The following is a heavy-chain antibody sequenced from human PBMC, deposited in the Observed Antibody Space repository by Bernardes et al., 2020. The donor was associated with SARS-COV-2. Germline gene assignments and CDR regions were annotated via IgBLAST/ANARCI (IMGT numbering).Heavy chain of an antibody. CDR3: ARTRTTISTTGIPVDY. CDR2: INPNTGGT. D-gene: IGHD2-21*02. V-gene: IGHV1-2*02. Sequence: ASVKVSCKASGYTFSDYFIHWVRQAPGHRLEWMGWINPNTGGTNYVQKFQGRVTMTRDTSITTAYMELSWLGSDDTAIYYCARTRTTISTTGIPVDYWGQGTLVTVSS. CDR1: GYTFSDYF. J-gene: IGHJ4*02.